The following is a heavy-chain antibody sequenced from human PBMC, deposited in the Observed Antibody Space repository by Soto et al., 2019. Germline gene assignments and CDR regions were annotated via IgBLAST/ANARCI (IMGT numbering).Heavy chain of an antibody. D-gene: IGHD6-13*01. CDR2: VNNDGTDT. CDR3: ARGGLQHALDV. V-gene: IGHV3-74*03. Sequence: EVQLVESGGGLVQPGGSLRLSCAASGFTFSNYWMYWVRQAPGKGLVWVSRVNNDGTDTTHADSVKGRFTISRDNAENTLYRQMNSLRAEDTAVYYCARGGLQHALDVWGQGSTVTGSS. CDR1: GFTFSNYW. J-gene: IGHJ6*02.